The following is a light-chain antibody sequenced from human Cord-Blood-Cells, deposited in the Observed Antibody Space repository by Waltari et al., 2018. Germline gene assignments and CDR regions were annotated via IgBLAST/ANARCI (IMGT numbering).Light chain of an antibody. CDR3: CAYAGSYTYVV. J-gene: IGLJ2*01. Sequence: QSALTQPRSVSGSPGQSVTISCTGTSSAVGGYNYVSWYQQHPGKAPKLMIYDVSKRPSGVPVRSSGSKSGNTASLTISGLQAEDEADYYCCAYAGSYTYVVFGGGTNLTVL. CDR1: SSAVGGYNY. CDR2: DVS. V-gene: IGLV2-11*01.